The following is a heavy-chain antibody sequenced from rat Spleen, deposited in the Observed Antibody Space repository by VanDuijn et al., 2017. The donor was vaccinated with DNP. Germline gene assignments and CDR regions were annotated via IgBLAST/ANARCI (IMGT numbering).Heavy chain of an antibody. CDR1: GFSLISYS. J-gene: IGHJ2*01. V-gene: IGHV2-6*01. Sequence: QVQLKESGPGLVQPSQTLSLTCTVSGFSLISYSVGWVRQPPEKGPEWIAAVSSSGTTYYNPALESRLSISRDTSKSQVFLKMNSLQTEDTAMYFCVRSDYNDDSHYYGYFDHWGPGVMVTVSS. CDR2: VSSSGTT. CDR3: VRSDYNDDSHYYGYFDH. D-gene: IGHD1-12*02.